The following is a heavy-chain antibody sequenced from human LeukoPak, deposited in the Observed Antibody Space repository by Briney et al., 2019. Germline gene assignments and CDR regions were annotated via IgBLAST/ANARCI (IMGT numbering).Heavy chain of an antibody. D-gene: IGHD2-15*01. J-gene: IGHJ4*02. CDR2: IIPIFGTA. CDR1: GGTFSSYA. V-gene: IGHV1-69*05. Sequence: ASVKVSCKASGGTFSSYAISWVRQAPGQGLEWMGGIIPIFGTANYAQKFQGRVTITTDTSTSTAYMELRSLRSDDTAVYYCARGNRVVAATFIDYWGQGTLVTVSS. CDR3: ARGNRVVAATFIDY.